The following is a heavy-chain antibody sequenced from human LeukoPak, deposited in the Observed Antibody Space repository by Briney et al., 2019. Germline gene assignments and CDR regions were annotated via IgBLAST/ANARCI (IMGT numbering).Heavy chain of an antibody. D-gene: IGHD3-22*01. J-gene: IGHJ6*03. CDR1: GFTFSSYE. V-gene: IGHV3-48*03. CDR2: INSGGSGI. Sequence: GGSLRLSCAVSGFTFSSYEMNWVRQAPGRGLEWVSYINSGGSGIQYADSVKGRFTISRDNAKNSLYLQMNSLRADDTAVYYCARGYYDSSGSSTYHHYFYYMDVWGKGTTVTISS. CDR3: ARGYYDSSGSSTYHHYFYYMDV.